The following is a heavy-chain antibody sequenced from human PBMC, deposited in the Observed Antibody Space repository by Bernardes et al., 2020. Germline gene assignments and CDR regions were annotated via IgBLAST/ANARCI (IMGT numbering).Heavy chain of an antibody. CDR1: GFTFSSYA. D-gene: IGHD2-2*01. CDR2: ISGSGGST. J-gene: IGHJ4*02. CDR3: ATQDIVVVPAAYFDY. Sequence: GGSLRLSCAASGFTFSSYAMSWVRQAPGKGLEWVSAISGSGGSTYYADSVKGRFTISRDNSKNTLYLQMNSLRAEDTAVYYCATQDIVVVPAAYFDYWGQGTLVTVSS. V-gene: IGHV3-23*01.